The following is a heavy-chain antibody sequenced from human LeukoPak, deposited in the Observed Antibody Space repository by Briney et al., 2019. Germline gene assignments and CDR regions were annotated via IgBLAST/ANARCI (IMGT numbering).Heavy chain of an antibody. CDR3: ARGPPRDYVWGSYPHYFDY. CDR1: GYSISSGYY. Sequence: PSETLSLTCTVSGYSISSGYYWGWIRQPPGKGLEWIGSIYHNGSTYYNPSLKSRVTISVDTSKNQFSLRLSSVTAADTAVYYCARGPPRDYVWGSYPHYFDYWGQGTLVTVSS. D-gene: IGHD3-16*02. CDR2: IYHNGST. V-gene: IGHV4-38-2*02. J-gene: IGHJ4*02.